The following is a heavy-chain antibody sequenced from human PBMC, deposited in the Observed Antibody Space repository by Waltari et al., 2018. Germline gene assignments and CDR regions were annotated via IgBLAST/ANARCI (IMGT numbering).Heavy chain of an antibody. Sequence: QLQLQESGPGLVKPSETLSLTCTVSGGSISSTSYYWGWIRQPPGKGLEWIGSFYYGGKTYYNPSLQSRITIAVDTSKNQCALKLKAVTAEDTAVYYCARACGVGGGSLLSLDLWGQGTLVTVSS. CDR3: ARACGVGGGSLLSLDL. CDR1: GGSISSTSYY. J-gene: IGHJ5*02. D-gene: IGHD3-16*01. V-gene: IGHV4-39*01. CDR2: FYYGGKT.